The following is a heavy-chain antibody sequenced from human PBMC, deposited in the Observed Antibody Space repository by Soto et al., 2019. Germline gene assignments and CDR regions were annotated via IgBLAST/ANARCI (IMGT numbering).Heavy chain of an antibody. CDR1: GFTFSSYS. CDR2: ISSSSSTI. V-gene: IGHV3-48*01. Sequence: EVQLVESGGGLVQPGGSLRLSCAASGFTFSSYSMNWVRQAPGKGLEWVSYISSSSSTIYYADSVKGRFTISRDNAKNSLYLQMNSLRAEDTAVYYCARDSDLDIAAAGIDAFDIWGQGTMVTVSS. CDR3: ARDSDLDIAAAGIDAFDI. J-gene: IGHJ3*02. D-gene: IGHD6-13*01.